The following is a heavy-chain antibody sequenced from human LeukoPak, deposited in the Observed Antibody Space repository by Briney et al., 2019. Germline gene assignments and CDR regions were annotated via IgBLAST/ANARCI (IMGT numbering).Heavy chain of an antibody. CDR2: TDWDDEK. CDR1: GFSLSTSGVC. D-gene: IGHD6-25*01. J-gene: IGHJ4*02. V-gene: IGHV2-70*13. CDR3: ARTGPVAALYYFDY. Sequence: SGPTLVNPTQTLTXTCTFSGFSLSTSGVCVSWIRQLPVTALEWLALTDWDDEKFYRTSLKTRLTISKVTSKNQVVLTVTNMDPVDTATYYCARTGPVAALYYFDYWGQGTLVTVSS.